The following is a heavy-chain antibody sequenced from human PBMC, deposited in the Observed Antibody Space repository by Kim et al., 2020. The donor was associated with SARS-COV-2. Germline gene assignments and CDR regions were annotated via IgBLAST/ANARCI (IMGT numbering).Heavy chain of an antibody. Sequence: ASVKVSCKASGYTFTSYAMNWVRQAPGQGLEWMGWINTNTGNPTYAQGFTGRFVFSLDTSVSTAYLQISSLKAEDTAVYYCARDHRIMYSSLYPLSTGPYYYYYGMDVWGQGTTVTVSS. CDR3: ARDHRIMYSSLYPLSTGPYYYYYGMDV. D-gene: IGHD6-13*01. CDR2: INTNTGNP. J-gene: IGHJ6*02. V-gene: IGHV7-4-1*02. CDR1: GYTFTSYA.